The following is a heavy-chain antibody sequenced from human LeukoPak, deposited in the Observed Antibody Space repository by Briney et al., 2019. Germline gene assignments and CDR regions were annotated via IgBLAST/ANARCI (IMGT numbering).Heavy chain of an antibody. D-gene: IGHD5-24*01. CDR3: AREGDGYNSPIDY. Sequence: PGGSLRLSCAASGFTFSSYGMSWVRQAPGKRLEWVSSISSSSSYIYNADSVKSRFTISRDNAKNSLSLQMNSLRAEDTAVYYCAREGDGYNSPIDYWGQGTLVTVSS. CDR2: ISSSSSYI. J-gene: IGHJ4*02. CDR1: GFTFSSYG. V-gene: IGHV3-21*01.